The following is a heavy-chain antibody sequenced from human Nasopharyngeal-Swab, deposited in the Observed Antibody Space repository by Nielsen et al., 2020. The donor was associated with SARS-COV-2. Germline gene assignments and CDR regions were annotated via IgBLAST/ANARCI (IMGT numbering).Heavy chain of an antibody. Sequence: GESLKISCAASGFTFSSYGMHWVRQAPGKGLEWVAVIWYDGSNKYYADSVKGRFTISRDNAKNSLYLQMNSLRAEDTALYYCATIAVAGHYYYYGMDVWGQGTTVTVSS. CDR1: GFTFSSYG. CDR3: ATIAVAGHYYYYGMDV. J-gene: IGHJ6*02. D-gene: IGHD6-19*01. V-gene: IGHV3-33*03. CDR2: IWYDGSNK.